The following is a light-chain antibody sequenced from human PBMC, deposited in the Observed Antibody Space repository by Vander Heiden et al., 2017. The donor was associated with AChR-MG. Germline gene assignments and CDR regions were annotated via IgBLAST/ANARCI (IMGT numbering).Light chain of an antibody. CDR2: QDS. J-gene: IGLJ2*01. CDR1: TLRNEY. Sequence: SYALTQPPSVSVSPGQTASITCSGDTLRNEYTCWYQQKPGQSPVLVIFQDSKRPLGIPERFSGSDSGNTATLTISGTQSMDEADYYCQAWDRSTVVFGGGTKLTVL. V-gene: IGLV3-1*01. CDR3: QAWDRSTVV.